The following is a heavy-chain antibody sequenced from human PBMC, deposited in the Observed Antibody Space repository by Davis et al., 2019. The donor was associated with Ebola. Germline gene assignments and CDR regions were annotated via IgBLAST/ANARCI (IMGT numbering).Heavy chain of an antibody. D-gene: IGHD1-1*01. V-gene: IGHV3-21*01. CDR3: ARDADKSPNWNCDY. Sequence: GESLKISCAASGFAFSVYYMDWVRQAPGKGLEWVSSISSGSSYIYYADSVKGRFTISRDNAKNSLYLQMNSLRAEDTAVYYCARDADKSPNWNCDYWGQGTLVTVSS. CDR2: ISSGSSYI. CDR1: GFAFSVYY. J-gene: IGHJ4*02.